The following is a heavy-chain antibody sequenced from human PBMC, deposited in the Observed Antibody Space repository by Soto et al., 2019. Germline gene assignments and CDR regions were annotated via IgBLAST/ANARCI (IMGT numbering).Heavy chain of an antibody. CDR1: GGSISSYY. CDR2: IYYSGST. Sequence: SETLSLTCTVSGGSISSYYWSWIRQPPGKGLEWIGYIYYSGSTNYNPSLKRRVTISVDTSKNQFSLKLSSVTAADTAVYYCARRVGWLKGAFDFWGQGTLVTVSS. V-gene: IGHV4-59*12. J-gene: IGHJ4*02. D-gene: IGHD3-3*01. CDR3: ARRVGWLKGAFDF.